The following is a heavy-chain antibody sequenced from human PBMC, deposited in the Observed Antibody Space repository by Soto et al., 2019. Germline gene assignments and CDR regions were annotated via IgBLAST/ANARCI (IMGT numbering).Heavy chain of an antibody. CDR3: ARDRRGGYYYGSGNADV. V-gene: IGHV3-66*01. CDR2: IYSGGST. J-gene: IGHJ6*04. CDR1: GFTVSSNY. Sequence: PGGSLRLSCAASGFTVSSNYMSWVRQAPGKGLEWVSVIYSGGSTYYADSVKGRFTISRDNSKNTLYLQMNSLRAEDTAVYYCARDRRGGYYYGSGNADVWGKGTTLTVSS. D-gene: IGHD3-10*01.